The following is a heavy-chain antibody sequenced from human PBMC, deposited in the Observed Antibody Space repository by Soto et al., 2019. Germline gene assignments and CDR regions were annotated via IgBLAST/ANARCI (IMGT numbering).Heavy chain of an antibody. V-gene: IGHV1-24*01. CDR2: FDPEDGET. CDR3: AKSSTSCYGRCWFDP. CDR1: GYTLTELS. J-gene: IGHJ5*02. D-gene: IGHD2-2*01. Sequence: ASVKVSCKVSGYTLTELSMHWVRQAPGKGLEWMGGFDPEDGETIYAQKFQGRVTMTEDTSTDTAYMELSSLRSEDTAVYYCAKSSTSCYGRCWFDPWGQGTLVTVSS.